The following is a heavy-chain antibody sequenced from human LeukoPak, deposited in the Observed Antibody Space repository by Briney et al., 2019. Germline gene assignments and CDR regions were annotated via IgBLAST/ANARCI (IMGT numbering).Heavy chain of an antibody. Sequence: PGGSLRLSCATSGFAFSNSCMNWVRQAPGKGLEWLSSIDSTSRHIVYADSVKGRFTISRDNAKNSLYLQMNSLRAEDTAVYYCARDTVLTGYYYFDYWGQGTLVTVSS. J-gene: IGHJ4*02. V-gene: IGHV3-21*01. D-gene: IGHD3-9*01. CDR3: ARDTVLTGYYYFDY. CDR1: GFAFSNSC. CDR2: IDSTSRHI.